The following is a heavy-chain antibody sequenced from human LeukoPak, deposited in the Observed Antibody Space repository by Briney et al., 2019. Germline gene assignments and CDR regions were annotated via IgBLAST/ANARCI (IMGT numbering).Heavy chain of an antibody. CDR2: IYTGSST. J-gene: IGHJ4*02. Sequence: EGSLRLSCAASGFTISSNYMSWVRQAPGKGLEWISVIYTGSSTSYADSVKGRFTISRDSSTNTLFLQMNSLRAEDTAVYYCARASTLRTGDAHWGQGTLVTVSS. D-gene: IGHD7-27*01. CDR3: ARASTLRTGDAH. V-gene: IGHV3-66*01. CDR1: GFTISSNY.